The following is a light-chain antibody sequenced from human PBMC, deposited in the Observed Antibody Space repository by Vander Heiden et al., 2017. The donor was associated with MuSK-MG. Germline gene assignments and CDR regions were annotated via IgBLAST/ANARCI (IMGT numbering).Light chain of an antibody. CDR3: AAWDDSLSAHV. J-gene: IGLJ1*01. CDR2: TNN. CDR1: SSNIGSNS. Sequence: SVLTPPPSASGTPRPRVTISCAGSSSNIGSNSVYWYQQLPGTAPKLLFYTNNQRPSGVPGRFSGSKSGTSASLAISGLRSEDEADYYCAAWDDSLSAHVFGPGTRVTVL. V-gene: IGLV1-47*01.